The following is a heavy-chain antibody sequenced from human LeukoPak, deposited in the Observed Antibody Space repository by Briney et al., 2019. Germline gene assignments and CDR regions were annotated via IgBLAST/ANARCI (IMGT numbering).Heavy chain of an antibody. CDR1: GYTFTTYG. CDR3: ARRQGTTLGFDY. D-gene: IGHD1-1*01. J-gene: IGHJ4*02. V-gene: IGHV1-18*01. CDR2: INAYNGNT. Sequence: GASVKVSCTASGYTFTTYGFSWVRQAPGQGLEWMGWINAYNGNTNYAQNLQGRVTMTTDTSTSTAYMELRSLRFDDTAVYYCARRQGTTLGFDYWGQGTLVTVSS.